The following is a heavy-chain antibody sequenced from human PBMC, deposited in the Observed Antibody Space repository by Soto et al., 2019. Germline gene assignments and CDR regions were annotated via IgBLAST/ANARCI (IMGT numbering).Heavy chain of an antibody. J-gene: IGHJ4*02. Sequence: LRLSCKASGFTFSDYWIHWVRQTPGKGLVWVSRINSAGSSAAYADSVKGRFTISRDNARNTLYLQMNSLRAEDTAVYYCVRVGTMYDFDSWGQGTLVTVSS. CDR2: INSAGSSA. CDR3: VRVGTMYDFDS. CDR1: GFTFSDYW. D-gene: IGHD1-1*01. V-gene: IGHV3-74*01.